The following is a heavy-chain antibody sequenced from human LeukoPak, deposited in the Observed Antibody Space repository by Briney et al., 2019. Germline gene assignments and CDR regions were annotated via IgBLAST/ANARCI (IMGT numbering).Heavy chain of an antibody. D-gene: IGHD3-10*01. Sequence: PGGALRLSCAASGFTFSSYDMTWVRQAPGKGLEWVSAISGSGETAYYAASVKGRFTIFRDNSKNTLYLQINGLRVEDTAVYHCAKDMSGHEAFDIWGQGTMVTVSS. V-gene: IGHV3-23*01. CDR3: AKDMSGHEAFDI. J-gene: IGHJ3*02. CDR1: GFTFSSYD. CDR2: ISGSGETA.